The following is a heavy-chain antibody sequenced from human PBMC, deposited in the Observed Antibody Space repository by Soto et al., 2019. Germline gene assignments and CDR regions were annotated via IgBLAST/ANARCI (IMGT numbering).Heavy chain of an antibody. CDR2: INPNGGST. CDR1: GYTLTSFY. CDR3: ARGLASGDY. V-gene: IGHV1-46*03. Sequence: QVQLVQPGAEVKKPGASVKLSCKASGYTLTSFYIHWVRQAPGQGLEWMGIINPNGGSTNYAHNFQGRVPMTRDTSTSTVYMDLSSLRYEDTAVYYCARGLASGDYWGQGPLVTVAS. J-gene: IGHJ4*02.